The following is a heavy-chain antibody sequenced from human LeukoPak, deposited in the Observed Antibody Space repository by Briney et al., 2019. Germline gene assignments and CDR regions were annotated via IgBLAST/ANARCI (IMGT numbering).Heavy chain of an antibody. CDR2: ITGYGDST. V-gene: IGHV3-23*01. J-gene: IGHJ5*02. CDR3: AKGGRGMNWFDP. Sequence: GGSLRLSCAASGYTFSHYSVNWVRQAPGKGLEWVSSITGYGDSTYYADSVKGRFTISRDNSKNTLSLQMNSLRVDDTAVYYCAKGGRGMNWFDPWGQGTLVTISS. CDR1: GYTFSHYS. D-gene: IGHD3-16*01.